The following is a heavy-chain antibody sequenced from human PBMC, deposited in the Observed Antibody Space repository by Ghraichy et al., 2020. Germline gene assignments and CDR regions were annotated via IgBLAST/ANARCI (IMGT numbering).Heavy chain of an antibody. V-gene: IGHV4-59*01. CDR3: ARAAFAGDIPVPFDY. D-gene: IGHD3-3*02. Sequence: SETLSLTCSVSGGSMSPYYWTWIRQPPGKGLEWIGYLYSSGSTNYNPSLYSRVSMSIDTSRHQFSLTLYSVTAADTALYYCARAAFAGDIPVPFDYWGQGILVTVSS. CDR2: LYSSGST. J-gene: IGHJ4*02. CDR1: GGSMSPYY.